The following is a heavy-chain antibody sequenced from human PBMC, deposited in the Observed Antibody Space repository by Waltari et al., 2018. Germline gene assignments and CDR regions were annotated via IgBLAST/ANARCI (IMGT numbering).Heavy chain of an antibody. V-gene: IGHV3-33*06. CDR3: AKNPSRLDIAAADS. D-gene: IGHD6-13*01. J-gene: IGHJ4*02. CDR1: SFSANG. Sequence: SFSANGMHWVRQAPGKGLEWVAVIRNDERTVNYADSVKGRFTISRDNSKNTLFLQMNSLRAEDTAVYYCAKNPSRLDIAAADSRGQGTLVTVSS. CDR2: IRNDERTV.